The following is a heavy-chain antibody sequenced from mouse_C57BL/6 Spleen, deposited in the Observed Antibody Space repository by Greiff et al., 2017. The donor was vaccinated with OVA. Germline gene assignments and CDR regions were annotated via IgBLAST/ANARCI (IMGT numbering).Heavy chain of an antibody. CDR2: IYPGDGDT. D-gene: IGHD1-1*01. CDR1: GYAFSSYW. J-gene: IGHJ4*01. V-gene: IGHV1-80*01. CDR3: AISAGYYYGSSYDAMDY. Sequence: QVQLKQSGAELVKPGASVKISCKASGYAFSSYWMNWVKQRPGKGLEWIGQIYPGDGDTNYNGKFKGKATLTADKSSSTAYMQLSSLTSEDSAVYFCAISAGYYYGSSYDAMDYWGQGTSVTVSS.